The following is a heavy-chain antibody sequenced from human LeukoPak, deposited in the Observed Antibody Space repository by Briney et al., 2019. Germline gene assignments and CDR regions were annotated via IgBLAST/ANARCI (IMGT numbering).Heavy chain of an antibody. CDR2: ISGSGGST. CDR1: GFTFSSYG. J-gene: IGHJ4*02. Sequence: GGSLRLSCAASGFTFSSYGMSWVRQAPGKGLEWVSAISGSGGSTYYADSVKGRFTISRDNSKNTLYLQMNSLRAEDTAVYYCAKGPTTIKYGSGSFLDYWGQGTLVTVSS. V-gene: IGHV3-23*01. CDR3: AKGPTTIKYGSGSFLDY. D-gene: IGHD3-10*01.